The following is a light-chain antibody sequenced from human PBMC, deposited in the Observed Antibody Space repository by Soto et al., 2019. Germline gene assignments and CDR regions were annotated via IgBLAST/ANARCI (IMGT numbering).Light chain of an antibody. CDR2: GAF. CDR3: QQYDKWPYT. V-gene: IGKV3-15*01. Sequence: EVVLTQSPATLSVSPGERATLSCRTSQSVGNNLAWYQQKPGQAPRLLMYGAFIRAPGLPVRFRGTGSGTEFTLTIXXXXXXDVALYYCQQYDKWPYTFGQGTKLETK. CDR1: QSVGNN. J-gene: IGKJ2*01.